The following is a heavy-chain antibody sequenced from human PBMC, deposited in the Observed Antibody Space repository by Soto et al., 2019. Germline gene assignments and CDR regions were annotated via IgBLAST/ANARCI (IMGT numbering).Heavy chain of an antibody. CDR3: AKGGGIAAAGTIFDY. Sequence: GGSLRLSCAASGFTFSSYGMDWVRQAPGKGLEWVAVISYDGSNKYYADSVKGRFTISRDNSKNTLYLQMNSLRAEDTAVYYCAKGGGIAAAGTIFDYWGQGTLVTVSS. D-gene: IGHD6-13*01. CDR1: GFTFSSYG. V-gene: IGHV3-30*18. J-gene: IGHJ4*02. CDR2: ISYDGSNK.